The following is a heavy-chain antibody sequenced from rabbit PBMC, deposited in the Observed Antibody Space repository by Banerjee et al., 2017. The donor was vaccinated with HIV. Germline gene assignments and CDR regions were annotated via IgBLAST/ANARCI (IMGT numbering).Heavy chain of an antibody. V-gene: IGHV1S47*01. J-gene: IGHJ4*01. CDR2: IYSGSGRT. CDR3: ARDPSVDDYGDSLYYFDL. Sequence: QEQLVESGGGLVQPEGSLTLTCTASGFSFSSKYYMCWVRQAPGKGLEWIGCIYSGSGRTYYASWAKGRFSISRSTSLNTVTLQMTSLTAADTATYFCARDPSVDDYGDSLYYFDLWGQGTLVTVS. D-gene: IGHD2-1*01. CDR1: GFSFSSKY.